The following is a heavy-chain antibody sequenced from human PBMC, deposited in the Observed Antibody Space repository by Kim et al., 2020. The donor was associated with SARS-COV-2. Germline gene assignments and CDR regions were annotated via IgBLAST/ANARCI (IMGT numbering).Heavy chain of an antibody. CDR2: ISGGADST. J-gene: IGHJ4*02. D-gene: IGHD3-10*01. CDR1: GFTFSSSA. Sequence: GGSLRLSCAVSGFTFSSSAMSWVRQAPGKGLEWVSSISGGADSTFYADSVKGRFTISRDNSRNTLSLHMNNLRAEDTAVYYCATAGRIIMGYFDYWGQGTLVTVSP. V-gene: IGHV3-23*01. CDR3: ATAGRIIMGYFDY.